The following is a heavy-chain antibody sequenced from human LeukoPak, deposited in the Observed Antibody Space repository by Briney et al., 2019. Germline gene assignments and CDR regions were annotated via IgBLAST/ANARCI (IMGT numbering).Heavy chain of an antibody. CDR3: AGQQLERGEDH. D-gene: IGHD6-13*01. J-gene: IGHJ4*02. CDR1: GESFSGYF. Sequence: SETLSLTCAVYGESFSGYFWNWIRQPPGKGLEWIGEINHSGSTSNHNPSLKSRVTMSVDTSKNQFSLMVNSVTAADTAVYFCAGQQLERGEDHWGQGTLVIVSS. CDR2: INHSGSTS. V-gene: IGHV4-34*01.